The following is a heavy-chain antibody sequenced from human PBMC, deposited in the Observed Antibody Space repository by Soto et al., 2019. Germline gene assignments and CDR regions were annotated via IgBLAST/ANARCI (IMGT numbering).Heavy chain of an antibody. CDR3: ARSLWSPYFYYGLDV. V-gene: IGHV3-74*01. CDR2: INSGGNIT. J-gene: IGHJ6*02. Sequence: QLVESGGASVQPGGSQRLSCTASGFALSRYWMYWVRQAPGKGLVWVSHINSGGNITPYAESVRGRFTISRDNSKNTLYLDMHSLTTDDTAVYFCARSLWSPYFYYGLDVWGHGTTVTVSS. D-gene: IGHD2-21*01. CDR1: GFALSRYW.